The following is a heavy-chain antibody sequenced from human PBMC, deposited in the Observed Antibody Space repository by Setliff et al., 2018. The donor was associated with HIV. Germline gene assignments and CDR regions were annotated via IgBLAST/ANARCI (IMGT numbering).Heavy chain of an antibody. CDR3: ARDAEWGSYIFWAFDI. J-gene: IGHJ3*02. Sequence: ASVKVSCKASGYTFTSYGISWVRQAPGQGLEWMGWISAYNGNTNYAQKLQGGVTMTTDTSTSTAYMELRSLRSDDTAVYYCARDAEWGSYIFWAFDIWGQGTMVTVSS. V-gene: IGHV1-18*01. D-gene: IGHD1-26*01. CDR1: GYTFTSYG. CDR2: ISAYNGNT.